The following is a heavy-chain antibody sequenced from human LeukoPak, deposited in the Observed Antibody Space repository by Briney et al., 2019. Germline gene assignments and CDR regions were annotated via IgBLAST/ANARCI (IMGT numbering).Heavy chain of an antibody. Sequence: GRSLRLSCAASGFTFSSYGVHWVRQAPGKGLEWVAVISYDGSNKYYADSVKGRFTISRDNSKNTLYLQMNSLRAEDTAVYYCAKDRSSGDFDYWGQGTLVTVSS. CDR1: GFTFSSYG. CDR3: AKDRSSGDFDY. V-gene: IGHV3-30*18. J-gene: IGHJ4*02. D-gene: IGHD6-25*01. CDR2: ISYDGSNK.